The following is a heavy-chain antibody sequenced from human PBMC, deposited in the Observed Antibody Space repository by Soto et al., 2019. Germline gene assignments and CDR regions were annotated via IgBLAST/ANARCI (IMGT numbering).Heavy chain of an antibody. CDR3: AKVGGYDYGDHGDYFDY. CDR2: ISWNSGSI. V-gene: IGHV3-9*01. CDR1: GFTFDDYA. Sequence: EVQLVESGGGLVQPDRSLRLSCAASGFTFDDYAMHWVRQAPGKGLEWVSGISWNSGSIGYADSVKGRFTISRDNAKNSLYLQMNSLRAEDTALYYCAKVGGYDYGDHGDYFDYWGQGTLVTVSS. J-gene: IGHJ4*02. D-gene: IGHD4-17*01.